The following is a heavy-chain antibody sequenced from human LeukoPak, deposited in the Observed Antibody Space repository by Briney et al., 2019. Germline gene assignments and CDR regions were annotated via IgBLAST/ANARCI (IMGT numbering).Heavy chain of an antibody. V-gene: IGHV5-51*01. Sequence: GESLKISCKGSGYSFTSYWIGWVRQMPGKGLEWMGIIYPGDSDTRYSPSFQGQVAISADKSISTAYLQWSSLKASDTAIYYCARTPYCSSTSCPLDYWGQGTLVTVSS. D-gene: IGHD2-2*01. CDR1: GYSFTSYW. CDR3: ARTPYCSSTSCPLDY. CDR2: IYPGDSDT. J-gene: IGHJ4*02.